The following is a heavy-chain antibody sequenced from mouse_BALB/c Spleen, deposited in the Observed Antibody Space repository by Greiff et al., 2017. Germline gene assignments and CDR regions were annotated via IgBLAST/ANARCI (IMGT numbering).Heavy chain of an antibody. J-gene: IGHJ2*01. V-gene: IGHV1S81*02. Sequence: QVQLKQPGAELVKPGASVKLSCKASGYTFTSYWMHWVKQRPGQGLEWIGEINPSNGRTNYNEKFKSKATLTVDKSSSTAYMQLSSLTSEDSAVYYCARKGTNWGQGTTLTVSS. D-gene: IGHD1-1*01. CDR1: GYTFTSYW. CDR3: ARKGTN. CDR2: INPSNGRT.